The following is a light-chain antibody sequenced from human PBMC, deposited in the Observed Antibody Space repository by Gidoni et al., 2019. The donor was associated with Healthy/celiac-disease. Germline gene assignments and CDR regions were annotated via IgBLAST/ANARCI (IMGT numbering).Light chain of an antibody. J-gene: IGKJ1*01. CDR1: QSIGDW. CDR3: HHYSNLWT. Sequence: DIQLTQSPSTLSASIGDRVTVTCRASQSIGDWLAWYQQKPGEAPKLLIYKASRLESGVPSRFSGSGSGTEFTLTINSLQPDDFATYYCHHYSNLWTFGQGSKVDIK. CDR2: KAS. V-gene: IGKV1-5*03.